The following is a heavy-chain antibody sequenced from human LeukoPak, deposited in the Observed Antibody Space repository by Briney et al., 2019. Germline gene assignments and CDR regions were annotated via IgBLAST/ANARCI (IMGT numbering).Heavy chain of an antibody. D-gene: IGHD3-10*01. CDR1: GGSFSEYY. CDR3: ARRGHMVRGVIPQYYYYYYMDV. CDR2: INHSGST. J-gene: IGHJ6*03. Sequence: SETLSLTCDVYGGSFSEYYWTWIRQPPGKGLEWIGEINHSGSTNYNPSLKSRVTISVDTSKNQFSLKLSSVTAADTAVYYCARRGHMVRGVIPQYYYYYYMDVWGKGTTVTISS. V-gene: IGHV4-34*01.